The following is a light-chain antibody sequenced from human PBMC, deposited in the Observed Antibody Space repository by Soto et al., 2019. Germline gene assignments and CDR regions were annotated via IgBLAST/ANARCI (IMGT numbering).Light chain of an antibody. CDR1: QSVNSR. CDR3: QQYNNWPPIT. Sequence: EIVLTQSPGTLALSPGERATLSCRASQSVNSRLAWYQHKPGQAPRLLIYDTSTRATGIPARFSGSGSGTEFTLTISSLQSEDFAVYYCQQYNNWPPITFGQGTRLEI. CDR2: DTS. J-gene: IGKJ5*01. V-gene: IGKV3-15*01.